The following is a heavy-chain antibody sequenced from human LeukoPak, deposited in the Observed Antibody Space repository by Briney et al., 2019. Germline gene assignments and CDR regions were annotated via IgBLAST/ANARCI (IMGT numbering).Heavy chain of an antibody. V-gene: IGHV1-69*01. CDR1: GGTFSSYA. D-gene: IGHD3-10*01. J-gene: IGHJ3*02. CDR2: IIPIFGTA. CDR3: ARDSGSGRGRAFDI. Sequence: SVKVSCKASGGTFSSYAISWVRQAPGQGLEWMGGIIPIFGTANYAQKFQGRVTITADESTSTAYMELSSLRSEDTAVYYCARDSGSGRGRAFDIWGQGTMVTVSS.